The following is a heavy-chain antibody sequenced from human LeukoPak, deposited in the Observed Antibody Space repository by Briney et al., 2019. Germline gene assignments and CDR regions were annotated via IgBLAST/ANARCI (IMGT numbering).Heavy chain of an antibody. D-gene: IGHD5-18*01. CDR1: GFTFSSYA. Sequence: GGSLRLSCAASGFTFSSYAMSWVRQAPGKGLVWVSRINTDGSRTSYADSVKGRFTISRDNARNTLYLQVNSLRAEDTAVYYCARGYGYTYGGGWFDTWGQGTLVTVSS. CDR2: INTDGSRT. CDR3: ARGYGYTYGGGWFDT. V-gene: IGHV3-74*01. J-gene: IGHJ5*02.